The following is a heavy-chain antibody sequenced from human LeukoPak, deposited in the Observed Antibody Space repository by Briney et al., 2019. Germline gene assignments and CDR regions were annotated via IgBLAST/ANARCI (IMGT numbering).Heavy chain of an antibody. CDR2: INHSGST. CDR1: GGSFSGYY. Sequence: SETLSLTCAVYGGSFSGYYWSWIRQPPGKGLEWIGEINHSGSTNYNPSLKSRVTISVDTPKNQFSLKQSSVTAADTAVYYCARGEVYSDFWSGSKEWFDPWGQGTLVTVSS. CDR3: ARGEVYSDFWSGSKEWFDP. J-gene: IGHJ5*02. D-gene: IGHD3-3*01. V-gene: IGHV4-34*01.